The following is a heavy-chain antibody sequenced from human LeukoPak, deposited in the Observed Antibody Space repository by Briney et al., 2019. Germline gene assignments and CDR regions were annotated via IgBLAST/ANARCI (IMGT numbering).Heavy chain of an antibody. D-gene: IGHD3-22*01. V-gene: IGHV3-21*01. CDR3: ARNYDSSGYYGGALYYYGMDV. Sequence: GGSLRLSCAASGFTFSSYSMNWVRQAPGKGLEWVSSISSSSSYIYYADSVKGRFTISRDNAKNSLYLQMNSLRAEDTAVYYCARNYDSSGYYGGALYYYGMDVWGQGATVTVSS. CDR2: ISSSSSYI. CDR1: GFTFSSYS. J-gene: IGHJ6*02.